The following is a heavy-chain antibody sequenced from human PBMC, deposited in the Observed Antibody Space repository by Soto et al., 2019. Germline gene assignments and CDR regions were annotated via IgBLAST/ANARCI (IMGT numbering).Heavy chain of an antibody. Sequence: GWSLGLSCAASGVTFKSYGMHWARQAPGKGLEWVAVIWYDGSNKYYADSVKGRFTISRDNSKNTLYLQMNSLRAEDTAVYYCARAGCSGGSCYGLYYYGMDVWGQGTTVTVSS. J-gene: IGHJ6*02. D-gene: IGHD2-15*01. CDR2: IWYDGSNK. CDR1: GVTFKSYG. CDR3: ARAGCSGGSCYGLYYYGMDV. V-gene: IGHV3-33*01.